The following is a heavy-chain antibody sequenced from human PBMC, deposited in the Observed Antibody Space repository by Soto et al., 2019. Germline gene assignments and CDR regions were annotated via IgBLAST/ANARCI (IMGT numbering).Heavy chain of an antibody. Sequence: VQLVRSGAEVKKPGSSVKVSCKTSGGTFSSYTITWVRQAPGQGLEWMGRIIPVLDIANYAQKFQGRVTITADNSTSTAYMELSGLRSEDTAIYYCAEGPVGDFEYWGQGTLVTVSS. J-gene: IGHJ4*02. CDR3: AEGPVGDFEY. CDR2: IIPVLDIA. CDR1: GGTFSSYT. D-gene: IGHD1-26*01. V-gene: IGHV1-69*02.